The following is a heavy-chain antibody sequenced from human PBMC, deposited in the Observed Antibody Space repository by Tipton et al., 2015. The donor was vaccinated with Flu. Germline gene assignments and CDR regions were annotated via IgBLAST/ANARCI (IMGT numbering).Heavy chain of an antibody. CDR1: GGSISSSSYY. Sequence: TLSLTCTVSGGSISSSSYYWGWIRQPPGKGLEWIGSIYYSGSTYYNPSLKSRVTISVDTSKNQFSLKLSSVTAADTAVYYCARRGYYDSSGTDYWGQGTLVTVSS. D-gene: IGHD3-22*01. J-gene: IGHJ4*02. V-gene: IGHV4-39*01. CDR2: IYYSGST. CDR3: ARRGYYDSSGTDY.